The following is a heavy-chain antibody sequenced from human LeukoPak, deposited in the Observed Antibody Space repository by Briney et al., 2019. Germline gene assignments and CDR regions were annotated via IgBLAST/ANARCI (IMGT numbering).Heavy chain of an antibody. J-gene: IGHJ4*02. V-gene: IGHV3-30*18. CDR1: GFTFSNFG. CDR2: VSFDGSDK. D-gene: IGHD2-21*01. CDR3: AKEDNGDSFDY. Sequence: GGSLRLSCAASGFTFSNFGLNWVRQAPGKGLEWVAVVSFDGSDKYYADSVRGRFTISRDNSKNTLYLQMNSLRAEDTAVYYCAKEDNGDSFDYWGQGTLVTVSS.